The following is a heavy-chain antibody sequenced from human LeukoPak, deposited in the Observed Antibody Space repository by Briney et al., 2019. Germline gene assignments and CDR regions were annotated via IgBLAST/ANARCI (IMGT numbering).Heavy chain of an antibody. J-gene: IGHJ4*02. V-gene: IGHV4-34*01. D-gene: IGHD6-6*01. CDR3: ARDSGYSSSQTDHRVLDY. Sequence: PSETLSLTCAVYGGSFSDYFWSWIRQPPGKGLEWIGEISHSGSTTYNPSLRSRVTISGDTSKNQFSLKLSSVTAADTAVYYCARDSGYSSSQTDHRVLDYWGQGTLVTVSS. CDR1: GGSFSDYF. CDR2: ISHSGST.